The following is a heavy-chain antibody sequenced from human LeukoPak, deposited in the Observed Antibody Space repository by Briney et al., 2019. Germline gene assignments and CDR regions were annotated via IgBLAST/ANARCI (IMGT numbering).Heavy chain of an antibody. Sequence: GGSLRLSCAASGFTFSGSAMHWVRQAPGKGLEWVGRIRSKANSYATAYAASVKGRLTISRDDSKNTAYLQMNSLKTEDTAVYYCTRHGYSSHWGQGTLVTVSS. V-gene: IGHV3-73*01. CDR1: GFTFSGSA. J-gene: IGHJ4*02. D-gene: IGHD6-19*01. CDR3: TRHGYSSH. CDR2: IRSKANSYAT.